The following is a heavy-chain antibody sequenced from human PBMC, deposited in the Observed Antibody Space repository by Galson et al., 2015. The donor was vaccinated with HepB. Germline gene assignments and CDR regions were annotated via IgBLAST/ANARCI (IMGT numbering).Heavy chain of an antibody. J-gene: IGHJ4*02. CDR1: GGTFNIYA. V-gene: IGHV1-69*13. CDR3: ARGSAYFDY. Sequence: SVKVSCKASGGTFNIYAMNWVRQAPGQGLEWVGGITPVFGTADYSQRFQGRVTITADGSTTTAYMELSSLTSDDTAVYYCARGSAYFDYWGQGTQVTVSS. CDR2: ITPVFGTA.